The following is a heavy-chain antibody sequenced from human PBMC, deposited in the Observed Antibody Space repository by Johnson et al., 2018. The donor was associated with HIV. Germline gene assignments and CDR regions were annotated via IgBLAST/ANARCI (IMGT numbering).Heavy chain of an antibody. D-gene: IGHD1-1*01. V-gene: IGHV3-30*04. CDR2: ISYDGSNK. J-gene: IGHJ3*02. Sequence: QVQLVESGGGVVQPGRSLRLSCAASAFTSSSYSMHWVRQAPVKGLEWVAVISYDGSNKYYADSVKGRFTISRDNSKNTLYLQMNSLRAEDTAVYYCAKDPPSTGWYAFDIWGQGTMVTVSS. CDR3: AKDPPSTGWYAFDI. CDR1: AFTSSSYS.